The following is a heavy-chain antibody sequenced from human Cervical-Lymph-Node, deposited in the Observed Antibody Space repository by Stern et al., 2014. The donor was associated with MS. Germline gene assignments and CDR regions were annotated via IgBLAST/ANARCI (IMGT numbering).Heavy chain of an antibody. CDR1: GGTFSSYA. CDR3: ARDIHPVAATPGAFDI. D-gene: IGHD2-15*01. V-gene: IGHV1-69*17. Sequence: QMQLVESGAEVKKPGSSVKVSCKASGGTFSSYAISWVRQAPGQGLEWMGGIIPIFAIANYAQKFQGRVTITADKSTSTAYMELSSLRSEDTALYYCARDIHPVAATPGAFDIWGQGTMVTVSS. J-gene: IGHJ3*02. CDR2: IIPIFAIA.